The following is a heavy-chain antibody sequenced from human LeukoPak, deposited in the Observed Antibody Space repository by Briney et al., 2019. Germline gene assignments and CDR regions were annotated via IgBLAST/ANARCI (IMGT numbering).Heavy chain of an antibody. CDR2: ISYRGST. D-gene: IGHD3-10*01. V-gene: IGHV4-59*08. CDR3: ARGQSGVRGANVPNLMGFDP. Sequence: SETLSLTCTVSGASISRYYWSWIRQPPGKALEWIGHISYRGSTNYNPSLNSRVTVSVDTSQSQFSLKLSSVTAADTAVYFCARGQSGVRGANVPNLMGFDPWGQGTLVIVSS. CDR1: GASISRYY. J-gene: IGHJ5*02.